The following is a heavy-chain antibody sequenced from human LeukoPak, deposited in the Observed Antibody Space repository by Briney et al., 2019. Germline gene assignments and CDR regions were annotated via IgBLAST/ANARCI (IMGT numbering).Heavy chain of an antibody. Sequence: SETLSLTCTVSGGSISSCYWSWIRQPPGKGLEWIGYIYYSGSTNYNPSLKSRVTISVDTSKNQFSLKLSSVTAADTAVYYCARIGGDYGGWFDPWGQGTLVTVSS. J-gene: IGHJ5*02. CDR1: GGSISSCY. CDR2: IYYSGST. V-gene: IGHV4-59*08. CDR3: ARIGGDYGGWFDP. D-gene: IGHD4-17*01.